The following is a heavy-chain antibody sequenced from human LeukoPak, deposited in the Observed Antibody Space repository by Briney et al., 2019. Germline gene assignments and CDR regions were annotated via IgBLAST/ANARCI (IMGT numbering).Heavy chain of an antibody. V-gene: IGHV3-30-3*01. CDR2: ISYDGSNK. Sequence: PGRPLRPSCAASGFTFSSYAMHWVRQAPGKGLEWVAVISYDGSNKYYADSVEGRFTISRDNSKNTLYLQMNSLRAEDTAVYYCARIFGPYYDFWSGYFDYWGQGTLVTVSS. D-gene: IGHD3-3*01. CDR1: GFTFSSYA. J-gene: IGHJ4*02. CDR3: ARIFGPYYDFWSGYFDY.